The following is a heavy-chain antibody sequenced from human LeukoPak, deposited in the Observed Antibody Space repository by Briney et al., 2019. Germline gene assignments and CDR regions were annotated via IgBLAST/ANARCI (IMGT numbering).Heavy chain of an antibody. Sequence: SETLSLTCTVSGGSISSYYWSWIRQPPGKGLEWIGYIYYSGSTNYNPYLKSRVTISVDTSKNQFSLKLSSVTAADTAVYYCARDLAVGCSSTSCYDVWFDPWGQGTLVTVSS. CDR3: ARDLAVGCSSTSCYDVWFDP. J-gene: IGHJ5*02. CDR1: GGSISSYY. V-gene: IGHV4-59*01. CDR2: IYYSGST. D-gene: IGHD2-2*01.